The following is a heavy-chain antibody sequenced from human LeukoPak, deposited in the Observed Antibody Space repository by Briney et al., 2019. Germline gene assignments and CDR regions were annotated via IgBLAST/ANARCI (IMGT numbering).Heavy chain of an antibody. CDR3: AKGSYGDYDY. Sequence: PGGSLRLSCAASGFTFSSYAMGWVRQAPGKGLEWVSAISSSGSSTYYADSVKGRFTISRDNSENTLYLQMNSLRAEDTAVYYCAKGSYGDYDYWGQGTLVTVSS. D-gene: IGHD4-17*01. CDR1: GFTFSSYA. CDR2: ISSSGSST. V-gene: IGHV3-23*01. J-gene: IGHJ4*02.